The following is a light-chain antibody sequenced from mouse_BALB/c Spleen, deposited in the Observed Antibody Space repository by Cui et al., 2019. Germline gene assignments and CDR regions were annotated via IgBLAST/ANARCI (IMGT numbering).Light chain of an antibody. J-gene: IGKJ2*01. CDR3: QHFWGTPYT. Sequence: DIQMTQSPASLSVPVGENVTITCRASENIYSNLAWYQQKQGKSPQLLVYAATNLADGVPSRFSGSGSGTQYSLKINSLQSEDFGSYYCQHFWGTPYTFGGGTKLEIK. CDR1: ENIYSN. CDR2: AAT. V-gene: IGKV12-46*01.